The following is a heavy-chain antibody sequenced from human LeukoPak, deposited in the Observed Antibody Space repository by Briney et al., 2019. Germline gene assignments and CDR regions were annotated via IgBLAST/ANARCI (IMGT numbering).Heavy chain of an antibody. CDR1: GFTFSNYG. V-gene: IGHV3-21*01. D-gene: IGHD6-13*01. J-gene: IGHJ4*02. CDR3: ARVRAAAGTEYFDY. CDR2: ISSSSSYI. Sequence: GGSLRLSCAASGFTFSNYGMSWVRQAPGKGLEWVSSISSSSSYIYYADSVKGRFTISRDNAKNSLYLQMNSLRAEDTAVYYCARVRAAAGTEYFDYWGQGTLVTVSS.